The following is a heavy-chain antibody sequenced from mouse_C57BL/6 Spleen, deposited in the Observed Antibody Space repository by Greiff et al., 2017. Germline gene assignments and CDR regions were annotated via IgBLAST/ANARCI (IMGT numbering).Heavy chain of an antibody. CDR3: ARSGDSSGYPAWFAY. Sequence: QVQLKESGAELVKPGASVKISCKASGYAFSSYWMNWVKQRPGKGLEWIGQIYPGDGDTNYNGKFKGKATLTADKSSSTAYMQLSSLTSEDSAVYFCARSGDSSGYPAWFAYWGQGTLVTVSA. CDR1: GYAFSSYW. CDR2: IYPGDGDT. V-gene: IGHV1-80*01. D-gene: IGHD3-2*02. J-gene: IGHJ3*01.